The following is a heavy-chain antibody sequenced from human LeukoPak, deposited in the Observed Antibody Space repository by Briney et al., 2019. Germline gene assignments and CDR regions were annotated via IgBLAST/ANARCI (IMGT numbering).Heavy chain of an antibody. D-gene: IGHD3-3*01. J-gene: IGHJ4*02. CDR3: ARVKGGYYDFWSGYYSHYYDSSGFDY. CDR2: IYYSGST. V-gene: IGHV4-59*01. CDR1: GGSISSYY. Sequence: SETLSLTCTVSGGSISSYYWSWIRQPPGEGLEWIGYIYYSGSTNYNPSLRSRVTISVDTSKNQFSLKLSSVTAADTAVYYCARVKGGYYDFWSGYYSHYYDSSGFDYWGQGTLVTVSS.